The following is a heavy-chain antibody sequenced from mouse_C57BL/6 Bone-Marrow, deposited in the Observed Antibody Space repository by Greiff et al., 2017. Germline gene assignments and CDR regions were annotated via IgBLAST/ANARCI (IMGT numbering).Heavy chain of an antibody. Sequence: QVQLQQSGAELARPGASVKLSCKASGYTFTSYGISWVKQRTGQGLEWIGEIYPRSGNTYYNEKFKGKATLTADKSSSTAYMELRSLTSEDSAVYFCARGGYDYEGFAYWGQGTLVTVSA. CDR2: IYPRSGNT. CDR1: GYTFTSYG. V-gene: IGHV1-81*01. CDR3: ARGGYDYEGFAY. J-gene: IGHJ3*01. D-gene: IGHD2-4*01.